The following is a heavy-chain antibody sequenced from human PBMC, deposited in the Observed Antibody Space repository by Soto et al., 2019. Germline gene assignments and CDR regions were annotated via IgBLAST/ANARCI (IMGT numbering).Heavy chain of an antibody. CDR3: ARDPRAVGATADWFDP. Sequence: QVQLVQSGAEVKKPGSSVKVSCKASGGTFSSYAISWVRQAPRQGLEWMGGIIPIFGTANYAQKFQGRVTITADESTSTAYMELSSLRSEDTAVYYCARDPRAVGATADWFDPWGQGTLVTVSS. D-gene: IGHD1-26*01. J-gene: IGHJ5*02. CDR2: IIPIFGTA. CDR1: GGTFSSYA. V-gene: IGHV1-69*01.